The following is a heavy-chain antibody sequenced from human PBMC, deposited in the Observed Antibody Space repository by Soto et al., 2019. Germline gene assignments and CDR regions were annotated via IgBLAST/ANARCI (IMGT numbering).Heavy chain of an antibody. CDR3: ERVAQQLEFDY. V-gene: IGHV4-61*01. CDR1: GGSVSSGSYY. Sequence: PAETLSLTCTVSGGSVSSGSYYWNWIRQPPGKGLEWIGYIYYSGSTNYNPSLKSRVTISVDASKNQFSLKLSAVTAADTAVYYCERVAQQLEFDYWGQGTQVTVSP. CDR2: IYYSGST. J-gene: IGHJ4*02. D-gene: IGHD6-13*01.